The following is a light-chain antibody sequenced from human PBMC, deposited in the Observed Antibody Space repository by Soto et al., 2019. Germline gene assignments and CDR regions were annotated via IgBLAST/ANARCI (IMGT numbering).Light chain of an antibody. J-gene: IGKJ4*01. CDR2: DAS. CDR1: QSVRPY. Sequence: EIVLTQSPGTVSLSPGETATLSCRTSQSVRPYVAWYQHKPGQAPRLLIYDASTRASGIPDRFSGSGSGTDFTLIISRLEREDFAVYYCQQYGSSPELTFGGGTKVEIE. V-gene: IGKV3-20*01. CDR3: QQYGSSPELT.